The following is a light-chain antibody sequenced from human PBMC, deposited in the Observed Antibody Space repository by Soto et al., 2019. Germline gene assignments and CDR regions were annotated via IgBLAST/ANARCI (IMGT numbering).Light chain of an antibody. V-gene: IGLV2-14*03. CDR1: SSDVGGYNY. CDR3: SAYTSSKTLV. Sequence: QSALTQPASVSGSPGQSITISCTGTSSDVGGYNYVSWYQQHPGKAPKLMLYDVSDRPSGVSNRFSGSKSGNTASLTISGLQVEDEADDYCSAYTSSKTLVFGGGTKLSVL. CDR2: DVS. J-gene: IGLJ2*01.